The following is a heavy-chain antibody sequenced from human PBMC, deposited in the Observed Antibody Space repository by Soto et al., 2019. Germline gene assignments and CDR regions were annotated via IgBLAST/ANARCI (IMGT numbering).Heavy chain of an antibody. V-gene: IGHV4-39*01. Sequence: SETLSLTCTVSGGSISSSSYYWGWIRQPPGKGLEWIGSIYYSGSTYYNPSLKSRVTISVDTSKNQFSLKLSSVTAADTAVYYCALQIITGTPIDYWGQGTLVTVSS. D-gene: IGHD1-20*01. CDR1: GGSISSSSYY. CDR3: ALQIITGTPIDY. J-gene: IGHJ4*02. CDR2: IYYSGST.